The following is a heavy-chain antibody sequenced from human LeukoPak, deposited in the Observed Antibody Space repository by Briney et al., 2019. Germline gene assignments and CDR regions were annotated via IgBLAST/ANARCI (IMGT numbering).Heavy chain of an antibody. CDR2: IYSSGNT. D-gene: IGHD4-23*01. CDR3: ARRSTVLTANYEY. Sequence: SGTLSLTCTVSGGSISSGNYHWIWIRQPAGKGLEWIGRIYSSGNTNYNPSLKSRVSISMDTSKNQFSLRLSSVTAADTALYYCARRSTVLTANYEYWGQGTLVTVSA. J-gene: IGHJ4*02. CDR1: GGSISSGNYH. V-gene: IGHV4-61*02.